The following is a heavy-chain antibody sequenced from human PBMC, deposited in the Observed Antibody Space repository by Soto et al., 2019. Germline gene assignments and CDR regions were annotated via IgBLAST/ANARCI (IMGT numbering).Heavy chain of an antibody. CDR2: ISGNGGTT. CDR1: EFTFDSYA. D-gene: IGHD4-4*01. J-gene: IGHJ6*02. V-gene: IGHV3-23*01. CDR3: AKDHSNYATYTFYYGMDV. Sequence: AGGSLRLSCAASEFTFDSYAMTWVRQAPGKGLEWVSTISGNGGTTYYADSVKGRFTISRDNSKNTLFLQMNSLSAEDTAVYYCAKDHSNYATYTFYYGMDVWGQGTTVTVSS.